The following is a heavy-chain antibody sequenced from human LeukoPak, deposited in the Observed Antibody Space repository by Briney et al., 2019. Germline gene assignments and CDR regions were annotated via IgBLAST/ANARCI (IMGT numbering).Heavy chain of an antibody. CDR2: INPNSGGT. CDR3: ARFSGWYLPI. D-gene: IGHD6-19*01. V-gene: IGHV1-2*02. Sequence: GASVKVSCKASGYTFTGYYMHWVRQAPGQGLEWMGWINPNSGGTNYAQKFQGRVTMSVDTSKNQFSLKLSSVTAADTAVYYCARFSGWYLPIWGQGTLVTVSS. CDR1: GYTFTGYY. J-gene: IGHJ4*02.